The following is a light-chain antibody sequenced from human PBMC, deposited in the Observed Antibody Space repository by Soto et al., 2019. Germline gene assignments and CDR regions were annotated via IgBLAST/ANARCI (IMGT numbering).Light chain of an antibody. J-gene: IGKJ4*01. CDR3: QQFSSYPLT. Sequence: EIALTQSPGILSLSPGDTATLSCRASQTVRNNYLAWYQQKPGQAPRLLIYDASSRATGIPDRFSGGGSGTDFTLTISRLEPEDFAVYYCQQFSSYPLTFGGGTKVDIK. V-gene: IGKV3-20*01. CDR1: QTVRNNY. CDR2: DAS.